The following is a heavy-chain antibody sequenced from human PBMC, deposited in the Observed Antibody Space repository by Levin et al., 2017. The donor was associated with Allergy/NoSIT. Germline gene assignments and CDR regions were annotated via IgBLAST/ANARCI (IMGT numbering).Heavy chain of an antibody. Sequence: PSETLSLTCTVSGGSIGSYYWNWIRQPPGKGLEWIGYVFNTGTTYYSPSLKNRVTISVDTSKNQFSLRLTSVTAADTAVYYCARDNYFDSSGSYRLDYWGQGTLVTVSS. CDR1: GGSIGSYY. D-gene: IGHD3-3*01. CDR2: VFNTGTT. CDR3: ARDNYFDSSGSYRLDY. J-gene: IGHJ4*02. V-gene: IGHV4-59*01.